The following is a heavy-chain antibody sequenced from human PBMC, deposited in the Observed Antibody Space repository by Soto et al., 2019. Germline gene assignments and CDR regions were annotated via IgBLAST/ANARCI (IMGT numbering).Heavy chain of an antibody. CDR3: ARESRWTVDN. Sequence: QVQLVESGGGLVKPGGSLRLSCAASGFTFSGYYMTWIRQAPGKGLEWVAYITSSGNSVYYADSVEGRFTISRDNAKNSLYLQMNSLRVEDTAVYYCARESRWTVDNWGQGTLVTVSS. V-gene: IGHV3-11*01. D-gene: IGHD1-1*01. CDR1: GFTFSGYY. CDR2: ITSSGNSV. J-gene: IGHJ4*02.